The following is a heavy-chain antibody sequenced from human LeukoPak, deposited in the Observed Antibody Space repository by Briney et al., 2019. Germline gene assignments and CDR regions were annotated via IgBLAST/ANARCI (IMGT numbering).Heavy chain of an antibody. Sequence: SETLSLTCTVSGYSISSGYYWGWIRQPPGKGLEWIGSIYHSGSTYYNPSLKSRVTISVDTSKNQFSLKLSSVTAADTAVYYCARRTGYSYGWGSRGYYYMDVWGKGTTVTISS. V-gene: IGHV4-38-2*02. CDR1: GYSISSGYY. CDR2: IYHSGST. J-gene: IGHJ6*03. CDR3: ARRTGYSYGWGSRGYYYMDV. D-gene: IGHD5-18*01.